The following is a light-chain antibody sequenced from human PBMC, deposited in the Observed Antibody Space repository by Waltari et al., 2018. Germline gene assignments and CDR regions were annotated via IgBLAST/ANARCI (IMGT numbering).Light chain of an antibody. V-gene: IGKV1-5*03. CDR1: QSINGW. J-gene: IGKJ1*01. CDR2: ATS. CDR3: HQYEADSPWT. Sequence: DIEMTQSPSTLSAFVGDRVTIPCRASQSINGWLAWYQQKPGKAPKLLIYATSSLESGVPSRFSGSASGTEFTLTISSLQPDDFATYYCHQYEADSPWTFGQGTRVEIK.